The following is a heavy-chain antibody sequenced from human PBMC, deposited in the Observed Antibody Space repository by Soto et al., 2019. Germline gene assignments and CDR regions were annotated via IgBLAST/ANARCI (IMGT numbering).Heavy chain of an antibody. D-gene: IGHD2-21*02. Sequence: VQLVQSGAEVKKTGSSVKVSCKASGGTFNKFAFSWVRQAPGQGFEWMGGIIPVFRSANYAQRFRGRITITADEYTSTVSLYLNDLRSDDTAVYYCARRYCASDNCPLFYYFVDLWGLGTTVTVSS. V-gene: IGHV1-69*01. CDR1: GGTFNKFA. CDR2: IIPVFRSA. CDR3: ARRYCASDNCPLFYYFVDL. J-gene: IGHJ6*02.